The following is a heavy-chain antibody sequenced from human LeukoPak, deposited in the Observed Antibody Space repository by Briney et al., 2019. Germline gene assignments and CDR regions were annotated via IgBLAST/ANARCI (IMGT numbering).Heavy chain of an antibody. CDR2: IYPGDSDT. CDR3: ASRKKGMATTGFDY. J-gene: IGHJ4*02. D-gene: IGHD5-24*01. CDR1: GYNFATYW. V-gene: IGHV5-51*01. Sequence: GESLKISCKGSGYNFATYWIGWVRQMPGKGLEWMGIIYPGDSDTRYSPSFQGQVTISVDKSINTAHLQWSSLKASDTAIYYCASRKKGMATTGFDYWGQGTLVTVSS.